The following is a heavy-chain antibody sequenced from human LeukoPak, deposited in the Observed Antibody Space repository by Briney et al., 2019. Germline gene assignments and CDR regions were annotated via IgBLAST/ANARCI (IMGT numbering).Heavy chain of an antibody. D-gene: IGHD2-2*01. J-gene: IGHJ4*02. CDR1: GGSISSYY. Sequence: SETLSLTCTVSGGSISSYYWSWIRQPPGKGLEWIGYIYYSGSTNYNPSLKSRVTTSVDTSKNQFSLKLSSVTAADTAVYYCARAPIVVVPAAYFDYWGQGTLVTVSS. V-gene: IGHV4-59*01. CDR2: IYYSGST. CDR3: ARAPIVVVPAAYFDY.